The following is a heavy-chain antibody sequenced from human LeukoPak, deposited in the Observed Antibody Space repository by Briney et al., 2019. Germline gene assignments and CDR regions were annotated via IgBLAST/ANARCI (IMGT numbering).Heavy chain of an antibody. D-gene: IGHD3-22*01. CDR3: ARAIFYDIEF. Sequence: ASVKVSCKASGYTFTGYYIHWVRQAPGQGFEWMGWINPHSGATHYAQKFQGRVTMTRDTPINTAYMELSGLKSADTAVYFCARAIFYDIEFWGQGTLVTVSP. J-gene: IGHJ4*02. CDR2: INPHSGAT. CDR1: GYTFTGYY. V-gene: IGHV1-2*02.